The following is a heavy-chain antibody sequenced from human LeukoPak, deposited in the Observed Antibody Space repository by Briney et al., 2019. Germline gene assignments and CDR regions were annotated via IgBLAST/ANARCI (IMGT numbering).Heavy chain of an antibody. CDR3: AKLSSWTDRNFDY. J-gene: IGHJ4*02. CDR2: ISGSAGTT. V-gene: IGHV3-23*01. CDR1: GFTFSGYA. D-gene: IGHD6-13*01. Sequence: PGGSLRLSCAASGFTFSGYAMSWVRQAPGKGLEWVSAISGSAGTTYYADSVKGRFTISRDNSKNTLYLQMNSLRAGDTAVYYCAKLSSWTDRNFDYWGQGTLVTVSS.